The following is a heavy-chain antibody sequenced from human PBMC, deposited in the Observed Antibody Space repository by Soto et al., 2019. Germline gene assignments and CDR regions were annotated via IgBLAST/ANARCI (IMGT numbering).Heavy chain of an antibody. CDR2: ISYDGSNK. Sequence: GGSLRLSCAASGFTFSSYGMHWVRQAPGKGLEWVAVISYDGSNKYYADSVKGRFTISRDNSKNTLYLQMNSLRAEDTAVYYCAKEGDFWAFDIWGQGTMVTVSS. CDR3: AKEGDFWAFDI. J-gene: IGHJ3*02. D-gene: IGHD3-10*01. CDR1: GFTFSSYG. V-gene: IGHV3-30*18.